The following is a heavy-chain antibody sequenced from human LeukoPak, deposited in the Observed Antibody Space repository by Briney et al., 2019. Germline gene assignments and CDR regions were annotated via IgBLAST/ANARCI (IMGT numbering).Heavy chain of an antibody. J-gene: IGHJ3*02. CDR1: SGSFRTYY. CDR2: IYTSGST. CDR3: ARGPYAYDSSGAFDI. V-gene: IGHV4-4*07. Sequence: SETLSLTCTVSSGSFRTYYWSWIRQPAGKGLEWIGRIYTSGSTNYNPSLKSRVTISVDTSKNQFSLKLSSVTAADTAVFYCARGPYAYDSSGAFDIWGQGTMVTVSS. D-gene: IGHD3-22*01.